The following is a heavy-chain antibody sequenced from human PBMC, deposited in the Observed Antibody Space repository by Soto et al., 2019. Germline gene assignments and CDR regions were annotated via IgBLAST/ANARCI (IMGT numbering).Heavy chain of an antibody. CDR2: IYSSGST. CDR1: GGSISSGDYY. D-gene: IGHD4-17*01. V-gene: IGHV4-31*03. Sequence: SETLSLTCSVSGGSISSGDYYWSWIRQHPGKGLEWIGFIYSSGSTFYNRTLRSRVAISMDTSKNQFSLRLFSVTAADTAIYYCARDKADGDSERVLDYWGQGTLVTVSS. CDR3: ARDKADGDSERVLDY. J-gene: IGHJ4*02.